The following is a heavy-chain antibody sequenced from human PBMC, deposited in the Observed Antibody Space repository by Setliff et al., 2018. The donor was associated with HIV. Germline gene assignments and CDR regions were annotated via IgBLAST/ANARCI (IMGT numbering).Heavy chain of an antibody. V-gene: IGHV2-5*02. Sequence: SGPTLVNPTQTLTLTCTFSGFSLSASGVGVGWIRQPPGKALDWLALIYWDGDKGYSPSLRSRLTITKDTSKNQVVLTMTNMDPVDTATYYCAHGVYQTRLYGMDVWGQGTTVTVSS. CDR1: GFSLSASGVG. CDR3: AHGVYQTRLYGMDV. CDR2: IYWDGDK. D-gene: IGHD2-8*01. J-gene: IGHJ6*02.